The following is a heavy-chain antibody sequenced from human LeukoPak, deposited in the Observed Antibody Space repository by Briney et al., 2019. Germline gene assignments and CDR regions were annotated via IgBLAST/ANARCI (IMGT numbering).Heavy chain of an antibody. CDR1: GFTFSSFA. CDR2: ISGNGGSI. Sequence: GGSLRLSCAASGFTFSSFAMSWVRQAPGKGLEWVSGISGNGGSIYYADSVKGRFTISRDNSKNTLHLQMNSLRAEDTAVYYCAKDSYYDSSDAFEYWGQGTLVTVSS. V-gene: IGHV3-23*01. CDR3: AKDSYYDSSDAFEY. J-gene: IGHJ4*02. D-gene: IGHD3-22*01.